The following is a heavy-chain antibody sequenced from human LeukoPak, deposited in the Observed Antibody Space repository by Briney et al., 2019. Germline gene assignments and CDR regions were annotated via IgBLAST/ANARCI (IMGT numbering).Heavy chain of an antibody. D-gene: IGHD1-26*01. V-gene: IGHV1-18*01. CDR2: ISAYNSST. J-gene: IGHJ6*03. CDR1: GYTFTRYG. Sequence: GASVKVSCKASGYTFTRYGISWVRQAPGQGLEWMGWISAYNSSTKYTQKLQGRVTMTTDTSTTTAYMELRSLRSDDTAVYYCARVGPRWGEISHMDVWGKGTTVTVSS. CDR3: ARVGPRWGEISHMDV.